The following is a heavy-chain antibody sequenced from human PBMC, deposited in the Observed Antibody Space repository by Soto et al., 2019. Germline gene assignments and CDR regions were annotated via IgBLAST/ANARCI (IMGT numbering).Heavy chain of an antibody. D-gene: IGHD3-22*01. CDR2: ISWDDDK. V-gene: IGHV2-5*02. CDR1: GISLTTSGVG. Sequence: QITLKESGPTLVKPTQTLTLTCTFSGISLTTSGVGVGWIRQPPGKALEWLVLISWDDDKRHSPSLKSRLTIIKDTSKNQVVLTMANMDPVDTGTYYCARYYYDSSGPRFDPWGQGTLVTVST. CDR3: ARYYYDSSGPRFDP. J-gene: IGHJ5*02.